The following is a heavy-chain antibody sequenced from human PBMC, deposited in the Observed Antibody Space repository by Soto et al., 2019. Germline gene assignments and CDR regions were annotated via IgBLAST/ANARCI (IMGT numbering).Heavy chain of an antibody. CDR2: IYWDDDK. V-gene: IGHV2-5*02. CDR1: GFSLSTSGLG. Sequence: QITLKESGPTLVKPTQTLTLTCTFSGFSLSTSGLGVGWISQPPGKALEWLALIYWDDDKRYSPSLSSRLTITKDASKNRVVLTMTNMHPVDTATYYCAHKRKTSLGAFDIWGQGTMVTIAS. J-gene: IGHJ3*02. CDR3: AHKRKTSLGAFDI.